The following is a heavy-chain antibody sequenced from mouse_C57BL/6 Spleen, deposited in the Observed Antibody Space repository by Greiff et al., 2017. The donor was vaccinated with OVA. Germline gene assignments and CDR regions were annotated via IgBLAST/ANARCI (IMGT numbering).Heavy chain of an antibody. CDR3: ARLRDGYDEGYYFDY. J-gene: IGHJ2*01. V-gene: IGHV1-55*01. Sequence: QVQLQHSGAELVKPGASVKMSCKASGYTFTSYWITWVKQRPGQGLEWIGDIYPGSGSTNYNEKFKSKATLTVDTSSSTAYMQLSSLTSEDSAVYYCARLRDGYDEGYYFDYWGQGTTLTVSS. D-gene: IGHD2-2*01. CDR2: IYPGSGST. CDR1: GYTFTSYW.